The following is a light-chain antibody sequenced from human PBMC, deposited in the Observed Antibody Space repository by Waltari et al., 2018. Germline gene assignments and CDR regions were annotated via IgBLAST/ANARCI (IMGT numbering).Light chain of an antibody. CDR1: TSNIGTNS. V-gene: IGLV1-47*01. J-gene: IGLJ2*01. Sequence: QSVLTQPPAASGTPGQRFPISCAGSTSNIGTNSVTWYQKYPGAAPKLLIYRMNQRPSGVPDRFSGSKSGTAASLVISGLRSEDEADYFCAGWDDNLSVVFGGGTKLTVL. CDR3: AGWDDNLSVV. CDR2: RMN.